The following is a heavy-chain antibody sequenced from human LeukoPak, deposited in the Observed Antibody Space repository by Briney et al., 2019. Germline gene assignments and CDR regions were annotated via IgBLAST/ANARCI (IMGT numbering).Heavy chain of an antibody. J-gene: IGHJ6*03. CDR1: GYTFTSYD. V-gene: IGHV1-8*01. D-gene: IGHD6-13*01. CDR3: ARGRSIAAAGWATITTRAYYYMDV. Sequence: ASVTVSCKASGYTFTSYDINWVRQATGQGLEWMGWMNPNSGNTGYAQKFQGRVTMTRNTSISTAYMELSSLRSEDTAVYYCARGRSIAAAGWATITTRAYYYMDVWGKGTTVTVSS. CDR2: MNPNSGNT.